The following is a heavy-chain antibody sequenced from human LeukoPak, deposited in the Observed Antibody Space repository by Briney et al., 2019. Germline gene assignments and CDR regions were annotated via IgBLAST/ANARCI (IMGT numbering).Heavy chain of an antibody. D-gene: IGHD6-19*01. CDR2: ISWNSGSI. V-gene: IGHV3-9*03. CDR3: AEDTVRTYSSGAFDI. Sequence: GRSLRLSCAASGFTFDDYAMHWVRQAPGKGLEWVSGISWNSGSIGYADSVEGRFTISRDNAKNSLYLQMNSLRAEDMALYYCAEDTVRTYSSGAFDIWGQGTMVTVSS. CDR1: GFTFDDYA. J-gene: IGHJ3*02.